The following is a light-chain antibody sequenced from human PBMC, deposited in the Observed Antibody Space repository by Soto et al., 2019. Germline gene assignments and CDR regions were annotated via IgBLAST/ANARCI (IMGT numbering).Light chain of an antibody. CDR1: TGPVTNRFF. J-gene: IGLJ3*02. CDR3: LLYYGGGQFWV. V-gene: IGLV7-43*01. CDR2: STT. Sequence: QAVVTQEPSLTVSPGGTVTLTCASSTGPVTNRFFPIWFQQKPGQPPRALIYSTTNKHSWTPARFSGSLLGGKAALTLSGVQPEDEAEYYCLLYYGGGQFWVFGGGTKLTVL.